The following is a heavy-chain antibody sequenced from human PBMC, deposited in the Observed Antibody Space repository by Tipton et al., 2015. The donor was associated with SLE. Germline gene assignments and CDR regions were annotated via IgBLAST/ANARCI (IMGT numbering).Heavy chain of an antibody. Sequence: SLRLSCAASGFTLSSYSMNWVRQAPGKGLEWVSSISSSSSYIYYADSVKGRFTISRDNAKNSLYLQMNSLRAEDTAVYYCARGGYSSSWYVYWGQGTLVTVSS. CDR2: ISSSSSYI. V-gene: IGHV3-21*03. D-gene: IGHD6-13*01. CDR3: ARGGYSSSWYVY. CDR1: GFTLSSYS. J-gene: IGHJ4*02.